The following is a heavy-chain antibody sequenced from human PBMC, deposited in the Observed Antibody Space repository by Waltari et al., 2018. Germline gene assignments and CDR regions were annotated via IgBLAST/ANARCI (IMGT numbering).Heavy chain of an antibody. CDR1: GYTFTSYG. D-gene: IGHD4-4*01. Sequence: QVQLVQSGAEVKKPGASVKVSCKASGYTFTSYGISWVRQAPGQGLEWMGWISAYNGNTNYAQKLQGRVTMTTDTSTSTAYMELRSLRSDDTAVYYCARDGEDYSNYDYYYYYYMDVWGKGTTVTVSS. CDR3: ARDGEDYSNYDYYYYYYMDV. J-gene: IGHJ6*03. V-gene: IGHV1-18*01. CDR2: ISAYNGNT.